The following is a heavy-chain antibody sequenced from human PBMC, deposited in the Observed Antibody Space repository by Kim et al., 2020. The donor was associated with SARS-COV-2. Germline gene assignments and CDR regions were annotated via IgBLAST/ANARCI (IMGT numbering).Heavy chain of an antibody. CDR2: IYHNGRT. CDR1: GDSVSSNSYY. Sequence: SETLSLTCTVSGDSVSSNSYYWSWIRQPPGKGLEWIGYIYHNGRTNYNPSLKSRVTVSVDTSKIQFSLRLRSVTAADTAVYYCARVGLYSGRYYFDFWGQGTLVTVPS. CDR3: ARVGLYSGRYYFDF. V-gene: IGHV4-61*01. J-gene: IGHJ4*02. D-gene: IGHD1-26*01.